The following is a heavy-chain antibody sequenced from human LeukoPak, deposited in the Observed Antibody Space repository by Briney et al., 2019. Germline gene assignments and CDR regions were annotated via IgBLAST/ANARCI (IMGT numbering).Heavy chain of an antibody. J-gene: IGHJ4*01. D-gene: IGHD6-19*01. Sequence: GGSLRLSCAASGFTFSGHGMHWIRQAPGKGLEWVAVIWHDGSKQLYADSVKGRFSISRDDSTSTLYPQMNSLRAEDTAVYYCAREDSSGWFSAYWGQGTLVTVSS. CDR2: IWHDGSKQ. V-gene: IGHV3-33*01. CDR1: GFTFSGHG. CDR3: AREDSSGWFSAY.